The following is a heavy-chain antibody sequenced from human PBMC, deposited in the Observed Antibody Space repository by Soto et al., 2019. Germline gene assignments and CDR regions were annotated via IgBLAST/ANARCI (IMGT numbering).Heavy chain of an antibody. V-gene: IGHV4-4*02. J-gene: IGHJ4*02. D-gene: IGHD3-9*01. CDR1: SGSISSSNW. Sequence: SETLSLTCAVSSGSISSSNWWSWVRQPPGKGLEWIGEIYHSGSTNYNPSLKSRVTISVDKSKNQFSLKLSSVTAADTAVYYCARVQAPPPYYDILTGLMPGYFDYWGQGTLVTVSS. CDR3: ARVQAPPPYYDILTGLMPGYFDY. CDR2: IYHSGST.